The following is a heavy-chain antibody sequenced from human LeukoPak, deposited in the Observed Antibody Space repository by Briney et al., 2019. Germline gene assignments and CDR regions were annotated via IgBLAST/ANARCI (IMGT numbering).Heavy chain of an antibody. J-gene: IGHJ6*03. D-gene: IGHD3/OR15-3a*01. V-gene: IGHV4-34*01. CDR3: ARSDSRTIDYYYYMDV. Sequence: SETLSVTCAVSGGSFSGYYWCWIREPPGKGVEWIGELTTHNPSLTSRVTLSVTPSKNQFSQKLSSETAADPAVYYCARSDSRTIDYYYYMDVWGKGTTVTVSS. CDR2: LT. CDR1: GGSFSGYY.